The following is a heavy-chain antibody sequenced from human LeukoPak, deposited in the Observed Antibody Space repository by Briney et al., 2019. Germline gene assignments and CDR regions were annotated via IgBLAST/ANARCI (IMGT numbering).Heavy chain of an antibody. CDR3: ARDNSVGDVAWWFDP. J-gene: IGHJ5*02. Sequence: ASVKVSCKASSYTFTNYAFTWVRQAPGQGLEWLGLINPSGSSTPYAQKFQGRITMTRDMSTTTDYMELSSLTYDDTAVYYCARDNSVGDVAWWFDPWGQGTLVTVSS. CDR2: INPSGSST. V-gene: IGHV1-46*01. D-gene: IGHD1-26*01. CDR1: SYTFTNYA.